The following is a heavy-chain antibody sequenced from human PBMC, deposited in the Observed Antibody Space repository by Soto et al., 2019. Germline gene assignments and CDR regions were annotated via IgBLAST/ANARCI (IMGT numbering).Heavy chain of an antibody. Sequence: QVQLVESGGGVVQPGRSLRLSCAASGFTFSSYGMHWVRQAPGKGLEWVAVIWYDGSNKYYADSVKGRFTISRDNSKNTLYLQMNSPRAEDTAVYYCARDWANYRGYYYYGMDVWGQGTTVTVSS. V-gene: IGHV3-33*01. J-gene: IGHJ6*02. CDR2: IWYDGSNK. CDR1: GFTFSSYG. CDR3: ARDWANYRGYYYYGMDV. D-gene: IGHD1-7*01.